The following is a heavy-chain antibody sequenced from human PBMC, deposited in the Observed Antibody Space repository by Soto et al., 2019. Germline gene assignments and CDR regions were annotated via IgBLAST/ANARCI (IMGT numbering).Heavy chain of an antibody. CDR3: AADPRFGAVAGISYYYGMDV. Sequence: ASVKVSCKASGFTFVNSAVQWVRQARGLRLEWIGWIVVGSGNTNYAQKFQERVTITRDMSTGTAYMELSSLRSEDTAVYYCAADPRFGAVAGISYYYGMDVWGQGTTVTVSS. J-gene: IGHJ6*02. V-gene: IGHV1-58*01. D-gene: IGHD6-19*01. CDR2: IVVGSGNT. CDR1: GFTFVNSA.